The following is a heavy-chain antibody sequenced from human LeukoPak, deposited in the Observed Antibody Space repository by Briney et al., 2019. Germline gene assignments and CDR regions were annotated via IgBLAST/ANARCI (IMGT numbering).Heavy chain of an antibody. CDR3: ARVGRRASPGAFDY. J-gene: IGHJ4*02. CDR1: GGSISSYY. V-gene: IGHV4-59*01. Sequence: PSETLSLTRTVSGGSISSYYWSWIRQPPGKGLEWIGYIYYSGSTNYNPSLKSRVTISVDTSKNQFSLKLSSVTAADTAVYYCARVGRRASPGAFDYWGQGTLVTVSS. CDR2: IYYSGST. D-gene: IGHD1-26*01.